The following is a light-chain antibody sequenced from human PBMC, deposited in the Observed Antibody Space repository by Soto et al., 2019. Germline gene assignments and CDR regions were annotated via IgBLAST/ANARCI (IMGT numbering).Light chain of an antibody. J-gene: IGKJ3*01. CDR1: QSVRND. V-gene: IGKV3-11*01. CDR3: QQRTNWPPT. Sequence: EIVLTQSPATLSLSPGERATLSCRASQSVRNDLVWYHQKPGQAPRVLIYSASNRATGIPARFSGSGSGTDFPLTISSLEPEDFAGYYCQQRTNWPPTFG. CDR2: SAS.